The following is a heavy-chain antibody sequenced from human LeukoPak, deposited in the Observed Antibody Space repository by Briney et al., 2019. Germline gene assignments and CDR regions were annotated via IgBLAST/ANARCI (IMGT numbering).Heavy chain of an antibody. CDR1: GFTVSSNH. CDR3: ARVIEGDFWSGYYRYYYYYMDV. Sequence: PGGSLRLSCAASGFTVSSNHMIWVRQAPGRGLEWVSVIYGCCNAPFADSVKGRFTISRDNSKNTLYLQMNSLRAEDTAVYYCARVIEGDFWSGYYRYYYYYMDVWGKGTTVTVSS. CDR2: IYGCCNA. D-gene: IGHD3-3*01. V-gene: IGHV3-53*01. J-gene: IGHJ6*03.